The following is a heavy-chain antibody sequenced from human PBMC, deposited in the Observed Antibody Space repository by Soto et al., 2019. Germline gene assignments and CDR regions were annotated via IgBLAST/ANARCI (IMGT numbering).Heavy chain of an antibody. CDR1: GFTFNIYA. Sequence: PGGSLRRSCAASGFTFNIYAMTWVRQAPGKGLEWVSTTGATGRTTYYSDSVKGRFTVSRDNSKNTLDLQMSNLRAEDTAVYYCATVHNTPRSFDYRGQRPLSTVST. CDR3: ATVHNTPRSFDY. J-gene: IGHJ4*02. V-gene: IGHV3-23*01. CDR2: TGATGRTT. D-gene: IGHD1-20*01.